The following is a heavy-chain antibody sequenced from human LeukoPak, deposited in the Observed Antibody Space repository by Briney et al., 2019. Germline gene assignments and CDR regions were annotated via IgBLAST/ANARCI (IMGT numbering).Heavy chain of an antibody. CDR1: GYTFTSYD. V-gene: IGHV1-8*01. Sequence: ASVKVSCKASGYTFTSYDINWVRQATGQGLEWMGWMNPNSGNTGYAQKFQGRVTMTRNTSISTAYMELRSLRSDDTAVYYCARAVTRDYDFWSGYYTGMYYYYYMDVWGKGTTVTVSS. CDR3: ARAVTRDYDFWSGYYTGMYYYYYMDV. CDR2: MNPNSGNT. D-gene: IGHD3-3*01. J-gene: IGHJ6*03.